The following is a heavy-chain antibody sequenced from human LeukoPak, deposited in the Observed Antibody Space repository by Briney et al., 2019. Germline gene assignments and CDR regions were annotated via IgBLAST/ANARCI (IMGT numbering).Heavy chain of an antibody. CDR1: GFTFSDYS. CDR2: IGISSGNT. V-gene: IGHV3-48*04. Sequence: GGSLRLSCAASGFTFSDYSMNWVRQAPGKGLEWISYIGISSGNTKYADSVKGRFTISGDNAKSSLYLQMNSLRVEDTAVYYCARDSTHCSSTSCYPYYFDYWGQGTLVTVSS. CDR3: ARDSTHCSSTSCYPYYFDY. D-gene: IGHD2-2*01. J-gene: IGHJ4*02.